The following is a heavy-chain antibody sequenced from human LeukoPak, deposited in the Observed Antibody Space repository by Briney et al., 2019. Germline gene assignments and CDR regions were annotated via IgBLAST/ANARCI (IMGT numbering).Heavy chain of an antibody. V-gene: IGHV3-33*08. CDR3: ARMGYYDSSLDI. CDR2: IWYDGSKK. Sequence: GGSLRLSCAVSGFTFSSYWMSWVRQAPGKGLEWVAVIWYDGSKKYYVDSVKGRFTISRDNSKNTLYLQMNSLRAEDTAVFYCARMGYYDSSLDIWGQGTMVTVSS. J-gene: IGHJ3*02. D-gene: IGHD3-22*01. CDR1: GFTFSSYW.